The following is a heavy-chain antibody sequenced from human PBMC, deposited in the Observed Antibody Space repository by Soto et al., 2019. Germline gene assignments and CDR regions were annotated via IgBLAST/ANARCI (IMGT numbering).Heavy chain of an antibody. CDR1: GFTFSRHG. CDR3: GKDQWEFHGGLDY. CDR2: ISYDGSNT. J-gene: IGHJ4*02. V-gene: IGHV3-30*18. D-gene: IGHD1-26*01. Sequence: QVQLVESGGGVVQPGRSLRLSCAVSGFTFSRHGMHWVRQAPGKGLEWVAGISYDGSNTYHVDSAKGRFTVSRDNSKNTLYLQMNSLRDEDTAVYYCGKDQWEFHGGLDYWGQGALVTVSS.